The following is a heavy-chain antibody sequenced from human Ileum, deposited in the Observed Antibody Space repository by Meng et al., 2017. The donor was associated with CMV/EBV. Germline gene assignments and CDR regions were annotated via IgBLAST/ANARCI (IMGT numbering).Heavy chain of an antibody. Sequence: FTACKMQWGQQAPGKGLEWMGLVGPEDGETIYAEKFQGRVAITTDTSTDTAYMELSSLRSEDTAVYYCATVNEQQLVRYYYYGMDVWGQGTTVTVSS. CDR1: FTACK. D-gene: IGHD6-13*01. J-gene: IGHJ6*02. CDR2: VGPEDGET. V-gene: IGHV1-69-2*01. CDR3: ATVNEQQLVRYYYYGMDV.